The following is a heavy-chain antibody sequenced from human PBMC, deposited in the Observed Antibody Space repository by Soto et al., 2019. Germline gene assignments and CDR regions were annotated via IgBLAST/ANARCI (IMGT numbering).Heavy chain of an antibody. J-gene: IGHJ4*02. D-gene: IGHD3-10*01. Sequence: QVQLVESGGGVVQPGRSLRLSCAASGFTFNSFGIHWVRQAPGKGLEWVAVISYDGSNKYYADSVKGRFTISRDNSKNTLYLQINSLRPEDTALDYCAKDRDYYGLGPPFDYWGQGTLVTVSS. CDR3: AKDRDYYGLGPPFDY. V-gene: IGHV3-30*18. CDR1: GFTFNSFG. CDR2: ISYDGSNK.